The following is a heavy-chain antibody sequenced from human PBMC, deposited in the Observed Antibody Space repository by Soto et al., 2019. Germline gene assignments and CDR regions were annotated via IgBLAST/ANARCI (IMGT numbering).Heavy chain of an antibody. Sequence: QVQLVESGGGVVQPGRSLRLSCAASGFTFNNYGMLWVRQAPGKGLEWLAVIWNDGSNSSYANSVKGRFTISRDNSKNTLYLQMSSLRAEDTAVYYCARRQIPPPTRGAANARGGMDVWGQGTTVTVSS. D-gene: IGHD6-13*01. CDR1: GFTFNNYG. CDR3: ARRQIPPPTRGAANARGGMDV. CDR2: IWNDGSNS. J-gene: IGHJ6*02. V-gene: IGHV3-33*01.